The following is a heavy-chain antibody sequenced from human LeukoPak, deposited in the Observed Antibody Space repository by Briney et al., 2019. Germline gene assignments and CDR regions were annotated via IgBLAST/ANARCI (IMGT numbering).Heavy chain of an antibody. Sequence: SETLSLTCTVSGGSISSGSYYWSWIRQPAGKGLEWIGRIYTRGSTNYNPSLKSRVTISVDTSKNQFSLKLSSVTAADTAVYYCARDTWYYYDSSGYYQGYYYGMDVWGQGTTVTVSS. D-gene: IGHD3-22*01. J-gene: IGHJ6*02. CDR2: IYTRGST. CDR1: GGSISSGSYY. V-gene: IGHV4-61*02. CDR3: ARDTWYYYDSSGYYQGYYYGMDV.